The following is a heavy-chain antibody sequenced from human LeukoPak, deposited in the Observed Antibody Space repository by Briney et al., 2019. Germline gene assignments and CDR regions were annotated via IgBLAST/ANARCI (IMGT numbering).Heavy chain of an antibody. CDR1: GGSFSGYY. J-gene: IGHJ4*02. D-gene: IGHD4-17*01. CDR3: ARGTSLRCYDY. V-gene: IGHV4-34*01. CDR2: INHSGST. Sequence: SETLSLTCAVYGGSFSGYYWSWIRQPPGKGLEWIGEINHSGSTNYNPSLKNRVTISVDTSKNQFSLKLSSVTAADTAVYYCARGTSLRCYDYWGQGTLVTVSS.